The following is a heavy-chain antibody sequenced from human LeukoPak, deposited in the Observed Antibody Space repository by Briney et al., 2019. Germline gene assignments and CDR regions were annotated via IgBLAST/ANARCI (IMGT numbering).Heavy chain of an antibody. Sequence: PSETLSLTCAVSGGSFSNYYWSWIRQPPGKGLEWIGEINDSGRINYNPSHLSRVTVSVDPSKNQFSLSLTSVTATVTAVYYCARRWNYGRNYYIYVWGKGATVSVSS. V-gene: IGHV4-34*01. D-gene: IGHD1-7*01. CDR1: GGSFSNYY. CDR3: ARRWNYGRNYYIYV. J-gene: IGHJ6*03. CDR2: INDSGRI.